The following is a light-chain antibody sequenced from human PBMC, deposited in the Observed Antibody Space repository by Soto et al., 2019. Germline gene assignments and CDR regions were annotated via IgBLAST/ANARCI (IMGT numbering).Light chain of an antibody. J-gene: IGKJ4*01. CDR2: GAS. CDR1: QSVSSSY. V-gene: IGKV3D-20*02. Sequence: EIVLTQSPGTLSLSPGERATLSCRASQSVSSSYLAWYQQKPGQAPRLLIYGASSRATGIPDRFSGSGSGTDFTLTISRLEPEDFATYYCQQRANWPLTFGGGTKVEIK. CDR3: QQRANWPLT.